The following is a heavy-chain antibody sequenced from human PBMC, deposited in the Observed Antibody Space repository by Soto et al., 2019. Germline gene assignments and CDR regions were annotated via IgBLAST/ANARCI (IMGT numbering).Heavy chain of an antibody. CDR3: ARGIDYGDGAAFDI. Sequence: QVQLVQSGAEVKKPGASVKVSCKASGYTFTSYDINWVRQATGQGLEWMGWMNPNSGNTGYAQKFQGRVTMTRNTSIRTADMELSSMRSEDTVVYYCARGIDYGDGAAFDIWGQGTMVTVSS. CDR2: MNPNSGNT. J-gene: IGHJ3*02. V-gene: IGHV1-8*01. CDR1: GYTFTSYD. D-gene: IGHD4-17*01.